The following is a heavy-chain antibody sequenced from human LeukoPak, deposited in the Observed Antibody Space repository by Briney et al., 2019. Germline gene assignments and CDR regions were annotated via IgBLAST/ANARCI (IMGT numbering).Heavy chain of an antibody. CDR2: VHYNGGT. D-gene: IGHD1-14*01. CDR1: GGSISGYY. Sequence: SETLSLTCTVSGGSISGYYWTWVRQPPGKGLEWIGYVHYNGGTSYNPSLESRVTMSADTSKNQFSLKLISVTAADTAVYYCAREMWTASDTGNPFDYWGQGALVTVSS. V-gene: IGHV4-59*01. J-gene: IGHJ4*02. CDR3: AREMWTASDTGNPFDY.